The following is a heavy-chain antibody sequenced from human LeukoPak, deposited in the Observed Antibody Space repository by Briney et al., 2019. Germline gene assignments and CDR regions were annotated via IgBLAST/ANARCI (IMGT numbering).Heavy chain of an antibody. Sequence: QSGGSLRLSCAGSGFTFNSHVMSWVRQAPGKGLEWVSAISGSGGSTYYADSVKGRFTISRDNSKNTLYLQMNSLRAEDTAVYYCAKAPSSGYYYFYFDYWGQGTLVTVSS. CDR1: GFTFNSHV. D-gene: IGHD3-22*01. V-gene: IGHV3-23*01. CDR2: ISGSGGST. J-gene: IGHJ4*02. CDR3: AKAPSSGYYYFYFDY.